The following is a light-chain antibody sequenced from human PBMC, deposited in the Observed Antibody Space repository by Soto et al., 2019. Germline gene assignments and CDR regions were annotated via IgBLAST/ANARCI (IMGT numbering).Light chain of an antibody. Sequence: QSALTQPASVSGSPGQSITISCTGTSNDVGGYNYVSWYQHYPGKAPKLIISEVSHRPSGVSNRFSGSKSGNTASLTISGLQAEDEAGYYCSSYRRASTLYVIFGGGTKVTVL. CDR3: SSYRRASTLYVI. V-gene: IGLV2-14*01. J-gene: IGLJ2*01. CDR2: EVS. CDR1: SNDVGGYNY.